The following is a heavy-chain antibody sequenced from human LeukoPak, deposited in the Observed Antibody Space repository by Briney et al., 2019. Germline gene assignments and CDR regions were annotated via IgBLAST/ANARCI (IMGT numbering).Heavy chain of an antibody. J-gene: IGHJ4*02. CDR3: ARERAYYDSSGYYVY. Sequence: ASVKVSCKASGYTFTGYYIHWVRQAPGQGLEWMGWINPNSGGTNYAQKFQGRVTMTRDTSISTAYMELSRLRSDDTAVYYCARERAYYDSSGYYVYWGQGTLVTVSS. CDR2: INPNSGGT. D-gene: IGHD3-22*01. CDR1: GYTFTGYY. V-gene: IGHV1-2*02.